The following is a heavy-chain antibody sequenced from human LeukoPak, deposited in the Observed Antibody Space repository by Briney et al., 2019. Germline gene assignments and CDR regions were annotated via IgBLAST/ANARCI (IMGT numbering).Heavy chain of an antibody. CDR1: GFTFSSYA. V-gene: IGHV3-7*01. J-gene: IGHJ4*02. CDR3: ARDSHMYSSSGLGRDY. Sequence: GGSLRLSCAASGFTFSSYAMHWVRQAPGKGLEWVANIKQDGSEKYYVDSVKGRFTISRDNAKNSQYLQMDSLRAEDTAVYYCARDSHMYSSSGLGRDYWGQGTLVTVSS. CDR2: IKQDGSEK. D-gene: IGHD6-13*01.